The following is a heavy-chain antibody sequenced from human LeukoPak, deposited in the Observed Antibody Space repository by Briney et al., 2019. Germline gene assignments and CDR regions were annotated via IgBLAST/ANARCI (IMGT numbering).Heavy chain of an antibody. CDR2: IYTSGST. CDR1: GGSISSYY. J-gene: IGHJ5*02. D-gene: IGHD6-6*01. Sequence: SETLSLTCTFSGGSISSYYWSWIRQPAGKGLEWIGRIYTSGSTNYNPSLKSRVTMSVDTSKNQFSLKLSSVTAADTAVYYCARDGLEYSFQDPWGQGTLVTVSS. CDR3: ARDGLEYSFQDP. V-gene: IGHV4-4*07.